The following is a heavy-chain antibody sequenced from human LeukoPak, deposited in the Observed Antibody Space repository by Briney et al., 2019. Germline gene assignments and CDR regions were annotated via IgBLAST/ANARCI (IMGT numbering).Heavy chain of an antibody. D-gene: IGHD6-19*01. CDR3: ARDLGGSGWYDY. CDR1: GYTFTSYG. Sequence: ASVKVSCKASGYTFTSYGISWVRQAPGQGLEWMGWISAYNGNTNYAQKLQGRVTMTTDTSTSTACMELRSLRSDDTAVYYCARDLGGSGWYDYWGQGTLVTVSS. V-gene: IGHV1-18*01. J-gene: IGHJ4*02. CDR2: ISAYNGNT.